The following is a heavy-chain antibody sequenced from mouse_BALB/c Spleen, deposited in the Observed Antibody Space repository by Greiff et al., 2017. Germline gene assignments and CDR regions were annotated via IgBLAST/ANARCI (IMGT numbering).Heavy chain of an antibody. Sequence: EVKVVESGGGLVKPGGSLKLSCAASGFTFSSYAMSWVRQTPEKRLEWVASISSGGSTYYPDSVKGRFTISRDNARNILYLQMSSLRSEDTAMYYCARKRGFGFDYYAMDYWGQGTSVTVSS. CDR3: ARKRGFGFDYYAMDY. V-gene: IGHV5-6-5*01. CDR1: GFTFSSYA. J-gene: IGHJ4*01. CDR2: ISSGGST.